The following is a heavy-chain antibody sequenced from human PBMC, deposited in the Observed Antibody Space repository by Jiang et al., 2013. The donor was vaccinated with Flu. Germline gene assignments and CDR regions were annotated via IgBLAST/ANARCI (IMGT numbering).Heavy chain of an antibody. D-gene: IGHD3-10*01. Sequence: LEWMGIIFPGDSDTRYSPSFQGQVTLSADKSISTAYLQWSSLKASDTAMYYCARFQYYGSGRPDAFDIWGQGTMVTVSS. CDR3: ARFQYYGSGRPDAFDI. J-gene: IGHJ3*02. CDR2: IFPGDSDT. V-gene: IGHV5-51*01.